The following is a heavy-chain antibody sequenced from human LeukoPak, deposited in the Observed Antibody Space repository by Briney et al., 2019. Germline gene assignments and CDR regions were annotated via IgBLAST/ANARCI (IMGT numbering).Heavy chain of an antibody. J-gene: IGHJ4*02. Sequence: GGSLRLSCAASTFTVSTNYMTWVRQAPGKGLEWVSMIYSGGSPYYADSVKGRFTIPRDNSKNTLYLQMNSLRVEDTAVYYCVPLTDGSVDQWGQGTLVTVSS. V-gene: IGHV3-66*01. CDR3: VPLTDGSVDQ. CDR1: TFTVSTNY. CDR2: IYSGGSP. D-gene: IGHD3-10*01.